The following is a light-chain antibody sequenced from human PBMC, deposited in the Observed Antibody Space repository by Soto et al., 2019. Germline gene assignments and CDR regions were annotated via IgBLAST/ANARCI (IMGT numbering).Light chain of an antibody. CDR1: SSNIGNNA. J-gene: IGLJ3*02. V-gene: IGLV1-36*01. Sequence: QSVLTQPPSVSEAPRQRVTISCSGSSSNIGNNAVNWYQQLPGKAPKLLIYYDDLLPSWVSDRFSGSKSGTSASLAISGLQSADEADDCCAAWDDSLNGWVFGGGTKLTVL. CDR2: YDD. CDR3: AAWDDSLNGWV.